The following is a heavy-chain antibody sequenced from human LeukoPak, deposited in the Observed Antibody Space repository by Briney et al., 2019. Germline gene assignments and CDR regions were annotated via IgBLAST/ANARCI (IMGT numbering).Heavy chain of an antibody. CDR3: ARGRVIMIVVVITIDAFDI. D-gene: IGHD3-22*01. CDR2: IIPIFGTA. Sequence: SVKVSCKASGGTFSSYAISWVRQAPGQGLEWMGGIIPIFGTANYAQKFQGRVTITTDESTSTAYMELSSLRSEDTAVYYCARGRVIMIVVVITIDAFDIWGQGTMVTVS. J-gene: IGHJ3*02. V-gene: IGHV1-69*05. CDR1: GGTFSSYA.